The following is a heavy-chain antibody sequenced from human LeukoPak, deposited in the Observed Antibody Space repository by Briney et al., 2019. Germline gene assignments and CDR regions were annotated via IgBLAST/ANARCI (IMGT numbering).Heavy chain of an antibody. CDR2: INHSGST. CDR1: GGSFSGYY. D-gene: IGHD6-19*01. CDR3: ARDFSGWYYFDY. V-gene: IGHV4-34*01. J-gene: IGHJ4*02. Sequence: SETLSLTCAVYGGSFSGYYWSWIRQPPGKGLKWIGEINHSGSTNYNPSLKSRVTISVDTSKNQFSLQLTSVTAADTAVYYCARDFSGWYYFDYWGQGTLVTVSS.